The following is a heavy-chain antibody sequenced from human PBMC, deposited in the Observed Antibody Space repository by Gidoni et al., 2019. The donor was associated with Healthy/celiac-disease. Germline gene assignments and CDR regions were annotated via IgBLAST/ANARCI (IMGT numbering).Heavy chain of an antibody. CDR2: ISSSSSYT. V-gene: IGHV3-11*06. J-gene: IGHJ3*02. CDR1: GFTFSDYY. D-gene: IGHD3-9*01. CDR3: ARDSYDMPQTDDAFDI. Sequence: QVQLVESGGGLVKPGGSLRLSCAASGFTFSDYYMSWIRQAPGKGLEWVSYISSSSSYTNYADSVKGRFTISRDNAKNSLYLQMNSLRAEDTAVYYCARDSYDMPQTDDAFDIWGQGTMVTVSS.